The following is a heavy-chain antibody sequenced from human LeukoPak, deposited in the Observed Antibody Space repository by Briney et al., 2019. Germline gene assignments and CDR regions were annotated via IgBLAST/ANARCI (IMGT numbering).Heavy chain of an antibody. CDR3: ARLMNTPDVIATPDY. J-gene: IGHJ4*02. CDR2: IYGSGST. CDR1: GYSISSGYY. D-gene: IGHD2-21*01. V-gene: IGHV4-38-2*01. Sequence: TETLSLTSAVSGYSISSGYYWGWIRQPPGKGLEWIGSIYGSGSTYYNPSLKSTVTTSVDTTKNQFSLKLSSVADADTAVYYCARLMNTPDVIATPDYWGQGTLVTVSS.